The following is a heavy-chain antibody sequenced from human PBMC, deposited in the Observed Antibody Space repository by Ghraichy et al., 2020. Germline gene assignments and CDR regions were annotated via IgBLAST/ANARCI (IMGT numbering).Heavy chain of an antibody. CDR2: IIPIFGTA. J-gene: IGHJ4*02. CDR1: GGTFSSYA. V-gene: IGHV1-69*06. CDR3: AAQWAARQGGDY. Sequence: SVKVSCKASGGTFSSYAISWVRQAPGQGLEWMGGIIPIFGTANYAQKFQGRVTITADKSTSTAYMELSSLRSEDTAVYYCAAQWAARQGGDYWGQGTLVTDSS. D-gene: IGHD6-6*01.